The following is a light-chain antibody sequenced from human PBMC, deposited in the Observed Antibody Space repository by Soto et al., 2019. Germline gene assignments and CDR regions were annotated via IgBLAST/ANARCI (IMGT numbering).Light chain of an antibody. CDR1: SSDVGSSNL. J-gene: IGLJ1*01. CDR3: CSFARSSTSYV. CDR2: EGS. V-gene: IGLV2-23*01. Sequence: QSALTQPASVSGSPGQSITISCTGTSSDVGSSNLVSWYQQYPGKAPKLIIYEGSRRPSGVSGRFSGSMSGNTASRTISGLQAEDEADYYCCSFARSSTSYVCGTGTKLTVL.